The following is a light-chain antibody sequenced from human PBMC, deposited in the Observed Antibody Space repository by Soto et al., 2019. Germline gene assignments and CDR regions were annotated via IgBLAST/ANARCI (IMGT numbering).Light chain of an antibody. CDR1: SSDVGGYNY. V-gene: IGLV2-11*01. CDR2: DVS. CDR3: CSYAGSYTWV. Sequence: QSALTQPRSVSGSPGQSVTISCTGTSSDVGGYNYVSWYQQHPGKAPKLMIYDVSKRPSGVPDRFSGSKSGNTASLTISGLHAEDEADYHCCSYAGSYTWVFGGRTKLTVL. J-gene: IGLJ3*02.